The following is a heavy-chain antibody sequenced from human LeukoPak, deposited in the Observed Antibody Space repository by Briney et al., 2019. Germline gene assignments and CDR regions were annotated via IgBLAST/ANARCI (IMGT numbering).Heavy chain of an antibody. CDR3: AREGDHYYFDY. J-gene: IGHJ4*02. Sequence: GGSLRLSCAASGFTFDDYAMHWVRQAPGKGLEWVSLISGDGGSTYYADSVKGRFTISRDNAKNSLYLQMNSLRAEDTAVYYYAREGDHYYFDYWGQGTLVTVSS. D-gene: IGHD1-14*01. CDR2: ISGDGGST. CDR1: GFTFDDYA. V-gene: IGHV3-43*02.